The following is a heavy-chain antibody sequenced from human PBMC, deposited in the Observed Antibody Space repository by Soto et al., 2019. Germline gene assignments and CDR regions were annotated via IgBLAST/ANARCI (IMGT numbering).Heavy chain of an antibody. CDR2: ISAYNGNT. Sequence: ASVKVSCKASGYTFTSYGISWVRQAPGQGLEWMGWISAYNGNTNYAQKLQGRVTMTTDTSTSTAYMELRSLRSDDTAVYYCARLPPTSPVTTLLSFDYWGQGTLVTVSS. CDR1: GYTFTSYG. V-gene: IGHV1-18*01. J-gene: IGHJ4*02. D-gene: IGHD4-17*01. CDR3: ARLPPTSPVTTLLSFDY.